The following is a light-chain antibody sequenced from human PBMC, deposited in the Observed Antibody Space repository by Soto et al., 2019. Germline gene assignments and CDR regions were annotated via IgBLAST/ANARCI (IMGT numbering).Light chain of an antibody. J-gene: IGLJ1*01. Sequence: QSALTQPASVSGSPGQSITISCTGTSSDVGSYNLVSWYQQYPGKAPKLMIYEGSKRPSGVSNRFSGSKSGNTASLTISGLQAEDEADYYCCSYATTTTSCVFGTGTKVTVL. CDR1: SSDVGSYNL. V-gene: IGLV2-23*01. CDR2: EGS. CDR3: CSYATTTTSCV.